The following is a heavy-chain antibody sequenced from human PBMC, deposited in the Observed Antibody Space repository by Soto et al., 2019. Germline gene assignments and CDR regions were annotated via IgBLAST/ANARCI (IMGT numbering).Heavy chain of an antibody. V-gene: IGHV5-10-1*01. CDR3: ARLPWFGESIQDAFDI. J-gene: IGHJ3*02. CDR1: GYSFTSYW. D-gene: IGHD3-10*01. Sequence: VESLKISCKGSGYSFTSYWISWVRQMPGKGLEWMGRIDPSDSYTNYSPSFQGHVTISADKSISTAYLQWSSLKASDTAMYYCARLPWFGESIQDAFDIWGQGTTVTVSS. CDR2: IDPSDSYT.